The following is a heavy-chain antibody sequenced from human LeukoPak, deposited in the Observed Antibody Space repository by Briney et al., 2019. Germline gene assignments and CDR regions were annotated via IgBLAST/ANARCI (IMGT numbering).Heavy chain of an antibody. V-gene: IGHV1-18*01. CDR2: ISAYNGNT. D-gene: IGHD3-10*01. J-gene: IGHJ4*02. CDR3: ARAEVLLRFGELLPYYFDY. CDR1: GYTFTSYG. Sequence: ASVKVSCKASGYTFTSYGISWVRQAPGQGLEWMGWISAYNGNTNYAQKLQGRVTMTTDTSTSTAYMELRSLRSDDTAVYYCARAEVLLRFGELLPYYFDYWGQGTLVTVSS.